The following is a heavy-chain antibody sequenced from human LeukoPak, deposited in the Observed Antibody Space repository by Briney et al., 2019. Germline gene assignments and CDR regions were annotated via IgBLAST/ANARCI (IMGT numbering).Heavy chain of an antibody. Sequence: SETLSLTCAVYGGSFSGYYWSWIRQPPGKGLEWIGEINHSGSTNYNPSLKSRVTISVDTSKNQFSLKLSSVTAADTAVYYCAREVQQLVITETNWFDPWGQGTLVTVSS. CDR2: INHSGST. V-gene: IGHV4-34*01. D-gene: IGHD6-13*01. J-gene: IGHJ5*02. CDR3: AREVQQLVITETNWFDP. CDR1: GGSFSGYY.